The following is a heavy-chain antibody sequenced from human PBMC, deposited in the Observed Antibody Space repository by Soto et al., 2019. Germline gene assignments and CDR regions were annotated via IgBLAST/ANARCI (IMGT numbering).Heavy chain of an antibody. CDR2: IYFIGST. CDR1: GGSISSGGFY. J-gene: IGHJ4*02. V-gene: IGHV4-31*03. CDR3: ARLEWRTGDYYFDY. D-gene: IGHD7-27*01. Sequence: SETLSLTCTVSGGSISSGGFYWSWIRQHPGKGLVWFGYIYFIGSTYYNPSLKSRFTISVDTSKNQFSLKLSSVTAADTAVYYCARLEWRTGDYYFDYWGQGTLVTVSS.